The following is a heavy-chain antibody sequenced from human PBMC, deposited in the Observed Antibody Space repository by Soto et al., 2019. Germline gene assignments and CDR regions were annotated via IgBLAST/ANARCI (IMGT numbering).Heavy chain of an antibody. CDR2: INTDKGGT. CDR1: GYTFTTHG. Sequence: QVQLVQSGPEVKKPGTSVKVSCKASGYTFTTHGLSWVRQAPGQGLEWMGWINTDKGGTKYAQKVQGRVTITTDTYTSPAYMGLRSLRVDDTAVYYCAGETKGATNLAIFDNWGQGTMVTVSS. J-gene: IGHJ3*02. CDR3: AGETKGATNLAIFDN. D-gene: IGHD1-26*01. V-gene: IGHV1-18*04.